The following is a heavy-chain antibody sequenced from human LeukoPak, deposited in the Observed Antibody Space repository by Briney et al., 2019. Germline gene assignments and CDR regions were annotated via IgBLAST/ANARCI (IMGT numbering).Heavy chain of an antibody. CDR2: ISSSSIYI. J-gene: IGHJ4*02. CDR1: GFTFSGYS. CDR3: AKAVHDYINY. D-gene: IGHD3-16*01. V-gene: IGHV3-21*04. Sequence: GGSLRLSCAASGFTFSGYSMNWVRQAPGKGLEWVSSISSSSIYIYYADSVKGRFTISRDNSKNTLYLQMNSLRAEDTAVYYCAKAVHDYINYWGQGTLVTVSS.